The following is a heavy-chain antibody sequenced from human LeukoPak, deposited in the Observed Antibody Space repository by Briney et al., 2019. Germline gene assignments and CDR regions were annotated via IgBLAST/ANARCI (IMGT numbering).Heavy chain of an antibody. CDR1: GFTFSSYS. Sequence: GGSLRLSCAASGFTFSSYSMNWVRQAPGKGLEWVSSISSSSSYIYYADSVKGRFTISRDNAKNSLYPQMNSLRAEDTAVYYCANSIAAAGSFDYWGQGTLVTVSS. CDR3: ANSIAAAGSFDY. V-gene: IGHV3-21*01. CDR2: ISSSSSYI. J-gene: IGHJ4*02. D-gene: IGHD6-13*01.